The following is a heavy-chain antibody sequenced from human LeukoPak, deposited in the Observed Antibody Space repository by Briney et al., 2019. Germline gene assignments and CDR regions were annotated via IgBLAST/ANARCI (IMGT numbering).Heavy chain of an antibody. D-gene: IGHD6-19*01. V-gene: IGHV1-2*04. Sequence: GASVKVSCKASGYTFTSYYMHWVRQAPGQGLEWMGWINPNSGGTNYAQKFQGWVTMTRDTSISTAYMELSRLRSDDTAVYYCARSGIAVAGTGVSRAFDIWGQGTMVTVSS. CDR1: GYTFTSYY. J-gene: IGHJ3*02. CDR2: INPNSGGT. CDR3: ARSGIAVAGTGVSRAFDI.